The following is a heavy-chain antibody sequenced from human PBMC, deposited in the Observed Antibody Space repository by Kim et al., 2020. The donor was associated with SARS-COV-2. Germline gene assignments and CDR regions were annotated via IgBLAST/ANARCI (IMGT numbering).Heavy chain of an antibody. J-gene: IGHJ4*02. CDR3: ARDLSGAADY. Sequence: GGSLRLSCAASGFSFSSYWMHWVRQVPGKGLVWVSRTNEDGSTTNYADSVRGRFTIPRDNAENTLFLQTNSLPAEDTAVYYCARDLSGAADYWGQGTLVT. CDR1: GFSFSSYW. V-gene: IGHV3-74*01. D-gene: IGHD3-10*01. CDR2: TNEDGSTT.